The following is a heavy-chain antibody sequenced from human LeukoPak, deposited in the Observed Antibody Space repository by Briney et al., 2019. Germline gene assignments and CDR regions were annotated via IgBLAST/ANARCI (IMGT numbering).Heavy chain of an antibody. CDR1: GFTFSSYS. Sequence: GGSLRLSCAASGFTFSSYSMNWVRQAPGKGLEWVSSISSSSSYIHYADSVKGRFTISRDNAKNSLYLQMNSLRAEDTAVYYCARDRRWLQLGNWFDPWGQGTLVTVSS. CDR3: ARDRRWLQLGNWFDP. J-gene: IGHJ5*02. D-gene: IGHD5-24*01. V-gene: IGHV3-21*01. CDR2: ISSSSSYI.